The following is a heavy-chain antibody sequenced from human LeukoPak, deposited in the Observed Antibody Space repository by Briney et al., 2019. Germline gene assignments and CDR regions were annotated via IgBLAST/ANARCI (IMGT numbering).Heavy chain of an antibody. CDR3: ARGQQWLEAFEH. V-gene: IGHV1-2*02. D-gene: IGHD6-19*01. J-gene: IGHJ4*02. CDR2: INPHSGVT. CDR1: GYTFTSYY. Sequence: WASVKVSCKASGYTFTSYYMHWVRQAPGQGLEWMGWINPHSGVTKYAQKFQGRVTVTRDTSISSASMEVSSLRSADTAVYYCARGQQWLEAFEHWGQGTLVTVSS.